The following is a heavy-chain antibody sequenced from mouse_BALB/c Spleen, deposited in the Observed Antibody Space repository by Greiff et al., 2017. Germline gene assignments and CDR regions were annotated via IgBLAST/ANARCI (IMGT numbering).Heavy chain of an antibody. CDR1: GFNIKDYY. CDR2: IDPENGNT. CDR3: ALYYGIHPHWYFDV. V-gene: IGHV14-1*02. Sequence: EVQLQQSGAELVRPGALVKLSCKASGFNIKDYYMHWVKQRPEQGLEWIGWIDPENGNTIYDPKFQGKASITADTSSNTAYLQLSSLTSEDTAVYYCALYYGIHPHWYFDVWGAGTTVTVSS. D-gene: IGHD2-1*01. J-gene: IGHJ1*01.